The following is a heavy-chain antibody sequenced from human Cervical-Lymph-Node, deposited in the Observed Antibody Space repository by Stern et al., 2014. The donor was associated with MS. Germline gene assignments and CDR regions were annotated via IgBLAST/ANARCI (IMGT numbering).Heavy chain of an antibody. CDR2: IYWDDDK. V-gene: IGHV2-5*02. CDR3: AHRPPRRIAVADDAFDI. Sequence: QITLKESGPTLVKPTQTLTLTCTFSGVSLSTSGVGVGWIRQPPGKDLEWLALIYWDDDKRYSPSLKSRLTITKDTSKNQVVLTMTNMDPVDTATYYCAHRPPRRIAVADDAFDIWGQGTMVTVSS. D-gene: IGHD6-19*01. J-gene: IGHJ3*02. CDR1: GVSLSTSGVG.